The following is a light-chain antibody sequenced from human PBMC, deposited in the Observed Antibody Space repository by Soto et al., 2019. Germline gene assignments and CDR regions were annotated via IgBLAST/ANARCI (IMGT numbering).Light chain of an antibody. Sequence: DIQMTQSPASLSVSVGDRFTITCRASQSIDSYLTWYQQKPGKAPKLLIFDASSLQSGVPSRFSGSRSGTDFTLTISSLQPEDFATYYCQQSYSSPPTFGQGTKVDIK. CDR1: QSIDSY. CDR2: DAS. CDR3: QQSYSSPPT. V-gene: IGKV1-39*01. J-gene: IGKJ1*01.